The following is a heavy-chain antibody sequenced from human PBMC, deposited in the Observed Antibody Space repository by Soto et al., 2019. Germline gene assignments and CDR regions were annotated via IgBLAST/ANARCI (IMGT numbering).Heavy chain of an antibody. CDR2: IIPIFGTA. V-gene: IGHV1-69*13. CDR3: ARGYYGSGSYSGNYYYYGMDV. D-gene: IGHD3-10*01. CDR1: GGTFSSYA. J-gene: IGHJ6*02. Sequence: GASVKVSCKASGGTFSSYAISWVRQAPGQGLEWMGGIIPIFGTANYAQKFQGRVTITADESTSTAYMELSSLRSEDTAVYYCARGYYGSGSYSGNYYYYGMDVWGQGTTVTVS.